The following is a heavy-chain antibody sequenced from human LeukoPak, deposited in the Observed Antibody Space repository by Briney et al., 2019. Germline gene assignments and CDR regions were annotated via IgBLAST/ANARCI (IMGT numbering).Heavy chain of an antibody. CDR3: ARSGDYYDSSGYYYYYMDV. D-gene: IGHD3-22*01. Sequence: PSETLSLTCAVSGYSISSGYYWGWIRQPPGKGLEWIGSIYHSGSTYYNPSLKSRVTISVDTSKNQFSLKLSSVTAADTAVYYCARSGDYYDSSGYYYYYMDVWGKGTTVTASS. J-gene: IGHJ6*03. V-gene: IGHV4-38-2*01. CDR2: IYHSGST. CDR1: GYSISSGYY.